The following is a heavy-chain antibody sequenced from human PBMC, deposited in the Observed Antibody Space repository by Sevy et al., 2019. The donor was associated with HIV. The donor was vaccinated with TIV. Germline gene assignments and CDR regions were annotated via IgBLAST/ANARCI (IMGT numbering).Heavy chain of an antibody. V-gene: IGHV3-23*01. CDR2: ISGSGDNI. J-gene: IGHJ4*02. CDR3: AKGAESSASLVYFDY. CDR1: GFTFSRYA. D-gene: IGHD3-22*01. Sequence: GGSLRLSCAASGFTFSRYAMTWVRQAPGKGLEWVSSISGSGDNIHEADSVKGRFTISRDNSKNTLNLQMDGLRAEDTAVYYCAKGAESSASLVYFDYWGQGTLVTVSS.